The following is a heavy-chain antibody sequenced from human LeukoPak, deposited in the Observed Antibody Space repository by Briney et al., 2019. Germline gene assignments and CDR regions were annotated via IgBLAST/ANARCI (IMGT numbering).Heavy chain of an antibody. D-gene: IGHD5-18*01. CDR3: AKEKEIGYSYGYY. CDR1: GFTFSSYA. V-gene: IGHV3-23*01. CDR2: ISGSGGST. J-gene: IGHJ4*02. Sequence: GGSLRLSCAASGFTFSSYAMSWVRQAPGKGLEWVSAISGSGGSTYYADSVKGRFTISRGDSKNTLYLQMNSLRAEDTAVYYCAKEKEIGYSYGYYWGQGTLVTVSS.